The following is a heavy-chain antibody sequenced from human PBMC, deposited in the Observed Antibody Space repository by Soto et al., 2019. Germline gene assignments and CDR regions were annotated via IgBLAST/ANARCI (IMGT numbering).Heavy chain of an antibody. CDR1: GFTFDDYA. CDR2: ISWNSGSI. J-gene: IGHJ4*02. CDR3: AKSFKWLVQGISDY. Sequence: GGSLRLSCAASGFTFDDYAMHWVRQAPGKGLEWVSGISWNSGSIGYADSVKGRFTISRDNAKNSLYLQMNSLRAEDTALYYCAKSFKWLVQGISDYWGQGTLVTVSS. D-gene: IGHD6-19*01. V-gene: IGHV3-9*01.